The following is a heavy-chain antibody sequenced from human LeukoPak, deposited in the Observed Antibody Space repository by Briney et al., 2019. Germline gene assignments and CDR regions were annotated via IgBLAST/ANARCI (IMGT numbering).Heavy chain of an antibody. D-gene: IGHD1-26*01. V-gene: IGHV4-39*01. J-gene: IGHJ4*02. Sequence: SETLSLTCTISGGSISNRSCYWAWIRQPPGKGLEWIGTIYYSGSTYYNPSLKSRVTISVDTSKNQFSLKLSSVTAADTAVYYCARQPGSGSYDYWGQGTLVTVSS. CDR2: IYYSGST. CDR1: GGSISNRSCY. CDR3: ARQPGSGSYDY.